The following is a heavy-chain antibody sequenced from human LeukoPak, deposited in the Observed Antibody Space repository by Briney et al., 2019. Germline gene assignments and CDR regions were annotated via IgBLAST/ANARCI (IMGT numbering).Heavy chain of an antibody. CDR1: GFTLSTYT. V-gene: IGHV3-30-3*01. D-gene: IGHD4-17*01. Sequence: PGGSLRLSCAASGFTLSTYTMHWVRQAPGNGLEWVAVISYDGSNKYYADSVMGRFIISRDNSKSTLYLQMSSLRAEDTAVYSCASGTTVTMDYWGQGTLVTVSS. CDR3: ASGTTVTMDY. CDR2: ISYDGSNK. J-gene: IGHJ4*02.